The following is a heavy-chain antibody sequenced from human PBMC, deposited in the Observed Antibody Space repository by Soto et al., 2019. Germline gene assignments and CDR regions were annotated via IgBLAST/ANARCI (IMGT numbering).Heavy chain of an antibody. Sequence: SETLSLTCAVYGGSFSGYYWSWIRQPPGKGLEWIGEMNHSGSTNYKPSLKSRVTISVDTSKNQFSLKLNSVTAADTAVYYCATGATLEGFDYWGQGTLVTVSS. CDR1: GGSFSGYY. CDR3: ATGATLEGFDY. D-gene: IGHD1-1*01. V-gene: IGHV4-34*01. J-gene: IGHJ4*02. CDR2: MNHSGST.